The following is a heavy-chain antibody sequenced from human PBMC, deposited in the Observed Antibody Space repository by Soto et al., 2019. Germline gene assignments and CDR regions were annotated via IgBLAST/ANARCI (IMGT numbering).Heavy chain of an antibody. J-gene: IGHJ6*03. CDR2: IWYDGSNK. Sequence: GGSLRLSCAASGFTFSSYGMHWVRQAPGKGLEWVAVIWYDGSNKYYADSVKGRFTISRDNSKNTLYLQMNSLRAEDTAVYYCARGGSSSWYVLHGPSTDYYYMDVWGKGTTVTVSS. CDR3: ARGGSSSWYVLHGPSTDYYYMDV. V-gene: IGHV3-33*01. CDR1: GFTFSSYG. D-gene: IGHD6-13*01.